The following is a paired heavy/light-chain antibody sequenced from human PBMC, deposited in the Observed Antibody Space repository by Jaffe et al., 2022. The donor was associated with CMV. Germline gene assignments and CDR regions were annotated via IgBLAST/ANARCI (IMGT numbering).Light chain of an antibody. CDR2: RGD. Sequence: SYELTQPPSLSVSPGQTASITCSGDKLANKDACWYQLKPGQSPLLVIYRGDKRPSGIPERFSGSNSGNTSTLTISGTQAMDEADYYCQAWDSDTYVFGPGTKVTVL. J-gene: IGLJ1*01. V-gene: IGLV3-1*01. CDR1: KLANKD. CDR3: QAWDSDTYV.
Heavy chain of an antibody. CDR1: GYSFSSHW. J-gene: IGHJ4*02. CDR3: ARRFLSSDAIFDY. CDR2: IYPGDSDT. V-gene: IGHV5-51*01. D-gene: IGHD6-6*01. Sequence: EVQLVQSGAEVKKSGESLKISCKGSGYSFSSHWIAWVRQTPGRGLEWMGIIYPGDSDTRYNPSFQGQVTISADKSISAAFLQWSSLRSSDTAMYYCARRFLSSDAIFDYWGQGTLVTVSS.